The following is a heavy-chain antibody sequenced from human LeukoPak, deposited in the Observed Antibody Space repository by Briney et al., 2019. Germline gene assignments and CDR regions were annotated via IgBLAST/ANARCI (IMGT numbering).Heavy chain of an antibody. CDR1: GFTVSSNS. CDR2: IYSGGNT. D-gene: IGHD4-17*01. V-gene: IGHV3-53*01. J-gene: IGHJ4*02. CDR3: ARRAGEYSHPYDY. Sequence: GGSLRLSCTVSGFTVSSNSMSWVRQAPGKGLEWVSFIYSGGNTHYSDSVRGRFTISRDNSKNTLYLQMNSLRAEDTAVYYCARRAGEYSHPYDYWGQGTLVTVSS.